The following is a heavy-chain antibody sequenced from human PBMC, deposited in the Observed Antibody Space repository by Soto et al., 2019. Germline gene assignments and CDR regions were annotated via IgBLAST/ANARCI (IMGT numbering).Heavy chain of an antibody. CDR1: GFTFSSYA. CDR2: ISYVGSNK. D-gene: IGHD5-18*01. Sequence: PWGSLRLSCAASGFTFSSYAMHWVRQAPGKGLVWVAVISYVGSNKYYADSVKGRFTISRDNSKNTLYLQMNSLRAEDTAVYYCARRIQPYYFDYWGQGTLVTVSS. V-gene: IGHV3-30-3*01. CDR3: ARRIQPYYFDY. J-gene: IGHJ4*02.